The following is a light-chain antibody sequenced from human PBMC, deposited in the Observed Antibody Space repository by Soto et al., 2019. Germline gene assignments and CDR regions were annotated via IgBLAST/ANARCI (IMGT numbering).Light chain of an antibody. CDR3: QQYNGWPRT. V-gene: IGKV3-15*01. CDR1: QSVSSN. Sequence: EIVMTQSPATLSVSPGERATLSCRAGQSVSSNLAWYQHKPGQAPRLLIYTASTRATGIPARFSGSGSGTEFTLTISSLQSEDFAIYYCQQYNGWPRTFGQGTKVEIK. CDR2: TAS. J-gene: IGKJ1*01.